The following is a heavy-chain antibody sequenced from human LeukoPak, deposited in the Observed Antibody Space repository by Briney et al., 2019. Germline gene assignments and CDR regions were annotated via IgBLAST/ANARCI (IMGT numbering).Heavy chain of an antibody. D-gene: IGHD6-19*01. CDR3: ARIAVAGVVGY. Sequence: GGSLRLSCAASGFTFSSYAMHWVRQAPGKGLEWVAVISYDGSNKYYADSVKGRFTISRDNSKNTLYLQMNSLRSEDTAVYYCARIAVAGVVGYWGQGTLVTVSS. J-gene: IGHJ4*02. CDR2: ISYDGSNK. V-gene: IGHV3-30-3*01. CDR1: GFTFSSYA.